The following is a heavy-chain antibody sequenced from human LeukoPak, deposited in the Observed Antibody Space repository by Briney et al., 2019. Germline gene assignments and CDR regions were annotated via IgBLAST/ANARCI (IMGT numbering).Heavy chain of an antibody. CDR3: ARVGDIVVVPAAMDAFDI. J-gene: IGHJ3*02. Sequence: SETLSLTCTVSGGSISSYYWSWIRQPPGKELEWIGYIYYSGSTNYNPSIKSRVTISVDTSKNQFSLKLSSVTAADTAVYYCARVGDIVVVPAAMDAFDIWGQGIMVTVSS. CDR2: IYYSGST. D-gene: IGHD2-2*01. V-gene: IGHV4-59*01. CDR1: GGSISSYY.